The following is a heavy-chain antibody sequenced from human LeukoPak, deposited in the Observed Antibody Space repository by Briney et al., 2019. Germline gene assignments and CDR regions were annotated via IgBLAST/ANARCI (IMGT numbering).Heavy chain of an antibody. V-gene: IGHV4-34*01. Sequence: SETLSLTCDVYGGSFSGYYWSWIRQPPGKGLEGIGEINHSGSTNYNPSLKSRVTISVDTSKNQFSLKLSSVTAADTAVYYCARTSSGWYIRTSDYWGQGTLVTVSS. J-gene: IGHJ4*02. D-gene: IGHD6-19*01. CDR2: INHSGST. CDR1: GGSFSGYY. CDR3: ARTSSGWYIRTSDY.